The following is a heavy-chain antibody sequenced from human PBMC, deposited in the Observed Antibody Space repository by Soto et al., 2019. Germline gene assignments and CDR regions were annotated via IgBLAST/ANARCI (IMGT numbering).Heavy chain of an antibody. V-gene: IGHV4-34*01. D-gene: IGHD3-9*01. CDR3: SRGLWRYCDWLPRGCFDY. CDR2: INHSGST. J-gene: IGHJ4*02. Sequence: SETLSLTCAVYGGSFSGYHWSWIRQPPGKGLEWIGEINHSGSTNYNPSLKSRVTISVDTSKNQFSMKLSSVTAADTDVYYFSRGLWRYCDWLPRGCFDYWGQGTLVTVSS. CDR1: GGSFSGYH.